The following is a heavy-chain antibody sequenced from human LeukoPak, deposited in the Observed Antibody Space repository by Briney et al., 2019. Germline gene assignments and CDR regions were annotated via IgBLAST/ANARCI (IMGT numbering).Heavy chain of an antibody. CDR2: ISSSSSYI. J-gene: IGHJ3*02. CDR1: GFTFSSYS. D-gene: IGHD3-3*01. Sequence: GGSLRLSCAASGFTFSSYSMNWVRQAPGKGLEWVSSISSSSSYIYYADSVKGRFTISRDNAKNSLYLQMNSLRAEDTAVYYCARESVPFWSDIWGQGTMVTVSS. V-gene: IGHV3-21*01. CDR3: ARESVPFWSDI.